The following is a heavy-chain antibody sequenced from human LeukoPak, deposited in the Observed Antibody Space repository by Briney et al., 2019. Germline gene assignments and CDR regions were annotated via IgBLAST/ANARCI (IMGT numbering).Heavy chain of an antibody. Sequence: EILSLTCAVSGGSISSNSYYWGWIRQPPGKGLEWIGSIYYSGSTYYNPSLKSRVTISVDTSKNQFSLKLSSVTAADTAVYYCAREGGIAAAWGQGTLVTVSS. CDR2: IYYSGST. CDR3: AREGGIAAA. J-gene: IGHJ4*02. V-gene: IGHV4-39*07. CDR1: GGSISSNSYY. D-gene: IGHD6-13*01.